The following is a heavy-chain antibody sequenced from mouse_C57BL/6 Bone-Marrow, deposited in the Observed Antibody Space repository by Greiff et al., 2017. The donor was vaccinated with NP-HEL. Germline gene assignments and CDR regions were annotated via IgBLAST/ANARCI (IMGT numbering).Heavy chain of an antibody. CDR2: ISDGGSYT. CDR3: ARVGIDYGYEGLYYYAMDY. D-gene: IGHD2-2*01. CDR1: GFTFSSYA. J-gene: IGHJ4*01. Sequence: EVKLVESGGGLVKPGGSLKLSCAASGFTFSSYAMSWVRQTPEKRLEWVATISDGGSYTYYPDNVKGRFTISRDNAKNNLYLQMSHLKSEDTAMYYCARVGIDYGYEGLYYYAMDYWGKGTSVTVSS. V-gene: IGHV5-4*03.